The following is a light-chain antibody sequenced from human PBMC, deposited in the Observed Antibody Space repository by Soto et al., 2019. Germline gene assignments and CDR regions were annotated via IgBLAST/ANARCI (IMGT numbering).Light chain of an antibody. CDR2: DAS. CDR3: QQYNSYWT. CDR1: QSISWW. J-gene: IGKJ1*01. V-gene: IGKV1-5*01. Sequence: DIQMTQSPSTLSAFVGDRVTITCRASQSISWWLAWYQQKPGQAPKLLIYDASALESGVPSRFSGSGSGTEFTLTIRNLQPDDFASYYCQQYNSYWTFGQGTKVEIK.